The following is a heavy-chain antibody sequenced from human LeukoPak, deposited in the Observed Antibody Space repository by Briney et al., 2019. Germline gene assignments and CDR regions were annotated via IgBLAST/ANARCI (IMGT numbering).Heavy chain of an antibody. CDR1: GFTFSSYA. CDR3: AREGDSGWYYYLDY. CDR2: ISGSCGST. D-gene: IGHD6-19*01. V-gene: IGHV3-23*01. J-gene: IGHJ4*01. Sequence: GWSLILSCAASGFTFSSYAMSWVRQAPGKGLEWVSVISGSCGSTYSADSVKGRFSISRDNAKNSLFLQMTSLRADDTAVYYCAREGDSGWYYYLDYWGHGTLVTVSS.